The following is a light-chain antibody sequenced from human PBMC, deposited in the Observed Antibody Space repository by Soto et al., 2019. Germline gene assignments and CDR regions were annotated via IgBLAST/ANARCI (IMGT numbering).Light chain of an antibody. V-gene: IGKV1-39*01. CDR3: HQSYSTWT. Sequence: DIQMTQSPASLSASVGERVTITCRASQTISSYLNWYQQKPGAAPKLLIYSASTLQTGVPSRFSGSGSGTDFALTISSLQTEDFATYYCHQSYSTWTFGQGTKVDIK. CDR1: QTISSY. CDR2: SAS. J-gene: IGKJ1*01.